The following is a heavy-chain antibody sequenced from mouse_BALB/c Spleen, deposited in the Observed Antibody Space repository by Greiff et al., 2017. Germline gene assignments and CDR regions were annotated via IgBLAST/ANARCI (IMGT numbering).Heavy chain of an antibody. Sequence: QVQLQQSGAELVRPGSSVKISCKASGYAFSSYWMNWVKQRPGQGLEWIGQIYPGDGDTNYNGKFKGKATLTADKSSSTAYMQLSSLTSEDSAVYFCARSVGGAMDYWGQGTSVTVSS. CDR3: ARSVGGAMDY. J-gene: IGHJ4*01. CDR1: GYAFSSYW. V-gene: IGHV1-80*01. CDR2: IYPGDGDT. D-gene: IGHD1-1*01.